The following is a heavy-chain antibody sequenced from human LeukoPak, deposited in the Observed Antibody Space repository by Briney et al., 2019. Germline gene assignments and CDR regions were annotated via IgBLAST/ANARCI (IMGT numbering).Heavy chain of an antibody. V-gene: IGHV4-34*01. Sequence: SETLSLTCAVYGGSFTDNDWSWIRQPPGKGLEWTGEVYYSGSTNYNPSLKSRVVISIDTSKNQFSLKVRSVTAADTAVYYCARAPRKEDRSAHSLRFDCWGQGTLVKVSS. CDR2: VYYSGST. CDR1: GGSFTDND. J-gene: IGHJ4*02. D-gene: IGHD2-15*01. CDR3: ARAPRKEDRSAHSLRFDC.